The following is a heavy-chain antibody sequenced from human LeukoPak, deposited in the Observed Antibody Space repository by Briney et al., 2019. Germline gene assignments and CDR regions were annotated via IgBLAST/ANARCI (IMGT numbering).Heavy chain of an antibody. D-gene: IGHD5/OR15-5a*01. CDR3: ARLHHKSVRLDV. Sequence: SESLSLTCTVSGGSINSGDYFWSWILQHQGKGLDRIGYINYSESTHYNPSLKTRITISLDRSKNEFSLNLSSVTAADTAVYYCARLHHKSVRLDVWGQGTTVTVSS. V-gene: IGHV4-31*03. CDR1: GGSINSGDYF. J-gene: IGHJ6*02. CDR2: INYSEST.